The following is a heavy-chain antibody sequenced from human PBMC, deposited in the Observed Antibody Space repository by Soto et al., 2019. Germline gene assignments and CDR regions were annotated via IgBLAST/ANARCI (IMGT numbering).Heavy chain of an antibody. CDR1: GFTFSSYS. V-gene: IGHV3-48*01. D-gene: IGHD6-19*01. Sequence: EVQLVESGGGLVQPGGSLRLSCAASGFTFSSYSMNWVRQAPGKGLEWVSYISSSSSTIYYADSVKGRFIISRDNAKNSLYLQRNSLRAEDTAVYYCARAERSGWTPPTDPTDYWGQGTLVTVSS. J-gene: IGHJ4*02. CDR2: ISSSSSTI. CDR3: ARAERSGWTPPTDPTDY.